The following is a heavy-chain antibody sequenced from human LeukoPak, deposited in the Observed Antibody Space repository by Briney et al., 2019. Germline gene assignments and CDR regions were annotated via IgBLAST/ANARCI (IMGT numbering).Heavy chain of an antibody. CDR3: AREVEMARQFDP. CDR2: ISTTGST. CDR1: SGSISTHF. D-gene: IGHD5-24*01. J-gene: IGHJ5*02. V-gene: IGHV4-4*07. Sequence: PSETLSLTCSVSSGSISTHFWSWIRQPAGKGLEWIGRISTTGSTNYNPSLNSRVNISLETSKTQLSLKLSSVTAADTAVYYCAREVEMARQFDPWGQGTLVTVSS.